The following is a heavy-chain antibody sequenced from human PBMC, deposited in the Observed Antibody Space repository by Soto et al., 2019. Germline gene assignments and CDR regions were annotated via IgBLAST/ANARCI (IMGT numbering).Heavy chain of an antibody. V-gene: IGHV4-39*01. CDR3: ARRVGYDILTGYYGPFDY. CDR2: IYYSGST. Sequence: QLQLQESGPGLVKPSETLSLTCTVSGGSISSSSYYWGWIRQPPGKGLEWIGSIYYSGSTYYNPSLKSRVTISVDTSKNQFSLKLSSVTAADTAVYYCARRVGYDILTGYYGPFDYWGQGTLVTVSS. J-gene: IGHJ4*02. CDR1: GGSISSSSYY. D-gene: IGHD3-9*01.